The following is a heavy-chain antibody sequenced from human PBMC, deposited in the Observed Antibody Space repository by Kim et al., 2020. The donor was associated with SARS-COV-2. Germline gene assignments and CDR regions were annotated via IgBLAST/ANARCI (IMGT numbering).Heavy chain of an antibody. V-gene: IGHV2-5*02. D-gene: IGHD3-3*01. CDR2: IYWDDDK. CDR3: AHTLYDCWSGYDAEAFDN. J-gene: IGHJ3*02. Sequence: SGPTLVNPTQTLTLTCTFSGFSLSTSGVGVGWIRQPPGKALEWLALIYWDDDKRYSPSLKSRLTITKDTSKNQVVLTMTNMDPVDTATYYCAHTLYDCWSGYDAEAFDNWGQGTMVTVSS. CDR1: GFSLSTSGVG.